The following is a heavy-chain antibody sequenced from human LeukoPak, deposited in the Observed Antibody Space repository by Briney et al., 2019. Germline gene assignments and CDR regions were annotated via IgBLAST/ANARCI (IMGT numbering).Heavy chain of an antibody. D-gene: IGHD3-22*01. CDR3: ARDRYYYDSSGSQFDY. CDR2: IHTSGST. Sequence: SETLSLTCTVSGGSISSYYWSWIRQPAGKGLEWIGRIHTSGSTNYNPSLRSRVTMSGDTSKNQFSLKLSSVTAADTAVYYCARDRYYYDSSGSQFDYWGQGTLVTVSS. CDR1: GGSISSYY. J-gene: IGHJ4*02. V-gene: IGHV4-4*07.